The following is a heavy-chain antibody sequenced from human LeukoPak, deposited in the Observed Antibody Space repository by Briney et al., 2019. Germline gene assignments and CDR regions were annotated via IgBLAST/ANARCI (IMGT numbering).Heavy chain of an antibody. V-gene: IGHV1-46*01. CDR2: INPSGGST. Sequence: ASVKVSCKASGYTITSKYIHWVRQAPGQGLEWMGVINPSGGSTSYAQKFQARVTMTRDMSTSTVYMELSSLRSEDTAIYYCARIRDGYNDAYDIWGQGTVVTVPS. D-gene: IGHD5-24*01. CDR3: ARIRDGYNDAYDI. CDR1: GYTITSKY. J-gene: IGHJ3*02.